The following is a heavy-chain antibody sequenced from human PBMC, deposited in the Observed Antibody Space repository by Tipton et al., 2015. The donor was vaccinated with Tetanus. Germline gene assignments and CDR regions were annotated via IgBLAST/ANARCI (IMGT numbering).Heavy chain of an antibody. CDR3: ARDPGKQWLVPDLPPAQPLDY. J-gene: IGHJ4*02. Sequence: SLRLSCAASGFTFSSYSMNWVRQAPGKGLEWVSYISSSSSTIYYADSVKGRFTISRDNAKNSLYLQMNSLRDEDTAVYYCARDPGKQWLVPDLPPAQPLDYWGQGTLVTVSS. CDR1: GFTFSSYS. CDR2: ISSSSSTI. D-gene: IGHD6-19*01. V-gene: IGHV3-48*02.